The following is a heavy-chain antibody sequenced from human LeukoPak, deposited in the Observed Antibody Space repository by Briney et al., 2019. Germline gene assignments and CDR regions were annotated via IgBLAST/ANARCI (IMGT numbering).Heavy chain of an antibody. CDR3: AKPKRDYYYGMDV. Sequence: SETPSLTCTVSGGSISSSSYYWGWIRQPPGKGLEWIGSIYYSGSTYYNPSLKSRVTISVDTSKNQFSLKLSSVTAADTAVYYCAKPKRDYYYGMDVWGQGTTVTVSS. V-gene: IGHV4-39*01. CDR2: IYYSGST. J-gene: IGHJ6*02. CDR1: GGSISSSSYY. D-gene: IGHD1-1*01.